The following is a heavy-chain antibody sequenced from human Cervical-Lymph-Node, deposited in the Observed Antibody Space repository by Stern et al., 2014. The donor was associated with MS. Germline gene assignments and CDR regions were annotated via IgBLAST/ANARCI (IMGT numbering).Heavy chain of an antibody. V-gene: IGHV1-69*09. CDR2: IIPILGLA. CDR1: GGTFSSSYA. Sequence: VQLVESGAEVKKPGSSMNVSCKPSGGTFSSSYAITWMRQAPGQGLEWMGRIIPILGLANYAQKFQGRVISTADKSTSTTYMELSSLRSEDTAVYYCARGVVSNRAAATLHNLFDPWGQGTLVTVSS. J-gene: IGHJ5*02. CDR3: ARGVVSNRAAATLHNLFDP. D-gene: IGHD2-15*01.